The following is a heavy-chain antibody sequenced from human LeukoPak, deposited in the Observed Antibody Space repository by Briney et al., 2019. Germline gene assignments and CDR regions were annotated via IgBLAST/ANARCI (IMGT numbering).Heavy chain of an antibody. Sequence: PGGSRKLSCAASGFTFSGSAMHGVRQASGKGLEWVGRIRNKAYSYATVYAASVKGRFNISRDDSKNPAYLQMNSLKTEDTAVYYCTAGSYFDAFDIWGQGTKVTVSS. V-gene: IGHV3-73*01. CDR3: TAGSYFDAFDI. CDR2: IRNKAYSYAT. J-gene: IGHJ3*02. D-gene: IGHD1-26*01. CDR1: GFTFSGSA.